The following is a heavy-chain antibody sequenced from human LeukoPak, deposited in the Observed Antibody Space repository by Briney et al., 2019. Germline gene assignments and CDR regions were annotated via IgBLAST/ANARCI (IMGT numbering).Heavy chain of an antibody. CDR1: GASISTYY. J-gene: IGHJ4*02. V-gene: IGHV4-59*01. CDR3: ARGGSDWALDY. CDR2: IYYSGST. D-gene: IGHD6-19*01. Sequence: SETLSLTCTVSGASISTYYWSWIWEPPGKGLEWIGYIYYSGSTNYNPSLKSRVTISEDTSKNQLSLRLSSVTAADTAVYYCARGGSDWALDYWGQGTLVTVSS.